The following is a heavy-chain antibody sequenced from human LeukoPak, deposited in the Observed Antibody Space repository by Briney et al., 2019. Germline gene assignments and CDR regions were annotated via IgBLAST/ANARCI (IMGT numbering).Heavy chain of an antibody. CDR1: GGSISSYY. CDR3: ARGPNIVVVPAEPMDV. J-gene: IGHJ6*02. V-gene: IGHV4-59*01. Sequence: PSETLSLTCTVSGGSISSYYWSWIRQPPGKGLEWIGYIYYSGSINYNPSLKSRVTISVDTSKNQFSLKLSSVTAADTAVYYCARGPNIVVVPAEPMDVWGQGTTVTVSS. D-gene: IGHD2-2*01. CDR2: IYYSGSI.